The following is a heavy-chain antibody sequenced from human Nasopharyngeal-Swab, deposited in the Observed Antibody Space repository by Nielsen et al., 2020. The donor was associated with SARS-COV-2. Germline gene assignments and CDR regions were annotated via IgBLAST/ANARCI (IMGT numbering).Heavy chain of an antibody. D-gene: IGHD6-6*01. V-gene: IGHV3-23*01. CDR3: AKTNDRHSSSYYFDY. Sequence: GESLKISCAVSGFSFSSYVMSWVRQVPGKGLEWVSAIRGSGGGTYSADSVKGRFTISRDSSKNTLYLQMNSLRAEDTAVYYCAKTNDRHSSSYYFDYWGQGALVTVSS. CDR2: IRGSGGGT. CDR1: GFSFSSYV. J-gene: IGHJ4*02.